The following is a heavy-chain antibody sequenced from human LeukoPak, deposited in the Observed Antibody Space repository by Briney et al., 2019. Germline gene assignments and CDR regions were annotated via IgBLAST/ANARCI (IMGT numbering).Heavy chain of an antibody. J-gene: IGHJ4*02. Sequence: GGSLRLSCAASGSTFSTYGMNWVRQAPGKGLEWVSYISSSGSTIYYADSVKGRFTISRDNAKNSLYLQMNSLRAEDTAVYYCARDLYYYDSSGYYPSAYWGQGTLVTVSS. D-gene: IGHD3-22*01. CDR1: GSTFSTYG. CDR3: ARDLYYYDSSGYYPSAY. CDR2: ISSSGSTI. V-gene: IGHV3-48*04.